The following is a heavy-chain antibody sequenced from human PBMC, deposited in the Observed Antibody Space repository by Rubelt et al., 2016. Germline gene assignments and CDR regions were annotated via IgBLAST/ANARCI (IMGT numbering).Heavy chain of an antibody. CDR2: ISAYNGNT. CDR1: GYTFTSYG. V-gene: IGHV1-18*01. CDR3: ASTRIVGATLFDS. Sequence: QVQLVQSGAEVKKPGASVKVSCKASGYTFTSYGISWVRQAPGQGLEWLGWISAYNGNTNYARKFQGRVTMTEDTATDTAYMELSSLRSEDTAVYYCASTRIVGATLFDSWGQGTLVTVSS. J-gene: IGHJ4*02. D-gene: IGHD1-26*01.